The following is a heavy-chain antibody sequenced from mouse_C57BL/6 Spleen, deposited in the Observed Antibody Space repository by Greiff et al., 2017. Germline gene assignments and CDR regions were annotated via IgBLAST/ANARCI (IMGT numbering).Heavy chain of an antibody. D-gene: IGHD4-1*02. J-gene: IGHJ4*01. CDR3: ARNNSYAMDY. Sequence: VQLQQSGPGLVQPSQSLSITCTVSGFSLTSYGVHWVRQSPGKGLEWLGVIWSGGSTDYNAAFISRLSISKDNSKSQVFFKMNSLQADDTAIYYCARNNSYAMDYWGQGTSVTVSS. CDR1: GFSLTSYG. V-gene: IGHV2-2*01. CDR2: IWSGGST.